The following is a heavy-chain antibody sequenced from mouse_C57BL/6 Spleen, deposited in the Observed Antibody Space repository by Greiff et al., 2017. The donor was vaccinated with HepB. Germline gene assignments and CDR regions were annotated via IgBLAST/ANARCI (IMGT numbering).Heavy chain of an antibody. CDR1: GYAFTNYL. V-gene: IGHV1-54*01. J-gene: IGHJ4*01. CDR2: INPGSGGT. CDR3: AREGNDYDAMDY. Sequence: VKLMESGAELVRPGTSVKVSCKASGYAFTNYLIEWVKQRPGQGLEWIGVINPGSGGTNYNEKFKGKATLTADKSSSTAYMQLSSLTSEDSAVYFCAREGNDYDAMDYWGQGTSVTVSS.